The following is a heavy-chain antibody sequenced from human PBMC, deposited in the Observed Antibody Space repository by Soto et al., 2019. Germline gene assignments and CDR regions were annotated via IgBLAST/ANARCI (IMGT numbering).Heavy chain of an antibody. Sequence: LRLSCAASGFTFSSYAMSWVRQAPGKGLEWVSAISGSGGSTYYADSVKGRFTISRDNSKNTLYLQMNSLRAEDTAVYYCAKDLRYSYGLPYFDYWGQGTLVTVSS. D-gene: IGHD5-18*01. CDR2: ISGSGGST. J-gene: IGHJ4*02. CDR3: AKDLRYSYGLPYFDY. V-gene: IGHV3-23*01. CDR1: GFTFSSYA.